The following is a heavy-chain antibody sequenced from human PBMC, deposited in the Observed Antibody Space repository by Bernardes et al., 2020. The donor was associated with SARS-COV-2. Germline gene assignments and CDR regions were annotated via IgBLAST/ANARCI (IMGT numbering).Heavy chain of an antibody. D-gene: IGHD2-8*01. V-gene: IGHV3-7*04. CDR1: GFTLSSYL. CDR2: INQDDRRI. CDR3: ARIYCTTTDCFYDY. Sequence: AGSLSLSCAVSGFTLSSYLMSWVRQSPGEVLEWVANINQDDRRIHYVDSVKGRFIISRDNAKNSLYLQMDSLRSEYTAVYFCARIYCTTTDCFYDYWGQGTLGTVSS. J-gene: IGHJ4*02.